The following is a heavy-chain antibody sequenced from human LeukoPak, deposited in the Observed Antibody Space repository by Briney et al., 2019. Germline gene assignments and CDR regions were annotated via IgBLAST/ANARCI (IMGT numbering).Heavy chain of an antibody. J-gene: IGHJ5*02. CDR1: GFTFSNAW. Sequence: GGSLRLSCAAPGFTFSNAWMSWVRQAPGKGLEWVGRIKSKTDGGTTDYAAPVKGRFTISRDDSKNTLFLQMDSLRTEDTAMFYCTTDFRSLTETSPFDPWGQGTLVTVSS. CDR3: TTDFRSLTETSPFDP. V-gene: IGHV3-15*01. CDR2: IKSKTDGGTT. D-gene: IGHD1-7*01.